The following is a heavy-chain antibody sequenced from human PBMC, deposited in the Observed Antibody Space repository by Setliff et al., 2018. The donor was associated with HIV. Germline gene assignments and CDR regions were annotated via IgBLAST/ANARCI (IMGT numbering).Heavy chain of an antibody. D-gene: IGHD2-21*02. J-gene: IGHJ4*02. CDR3: AREGDGIDF. Sequence: SETLSLTCTVSGGSMSSSGPGYYWGWVRQTPGGGLEWIGSVYYRGRTYYNPSLKSRVTISVDTSKNQLSLRLTSMAAADTAMYYCAREGDGIDFWGQGTLVTVSS. CDR1: GGSMSSSGPGYY. V-gene: IGHV4-39*02. CDR2: VYYRGRT.